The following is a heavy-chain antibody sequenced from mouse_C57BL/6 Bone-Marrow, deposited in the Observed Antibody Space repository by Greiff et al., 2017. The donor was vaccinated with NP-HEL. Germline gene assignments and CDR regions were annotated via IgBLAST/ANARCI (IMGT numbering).Heavy chain of an antibody. CDR1: GYTFTSYT. D-gene: IGHD1-1*01. CDR3: ARAIYYYGSSLYYYAMDY. J-gene: IGHJ4*01. CDR2: INPSSGYT. V-gene: IGHV1-4*01. Sequence: VQLQQSGAELARPGASVKMSCKASGYTFTSYTMHWVKQRPGQGLEWIGYINPSSGYTKYNQKFKDKATLTADKSSSTAYMQLSSLTSEDSAVYYCARAIYYYGSSLYYYAMDYWGQGTSVSVSS.